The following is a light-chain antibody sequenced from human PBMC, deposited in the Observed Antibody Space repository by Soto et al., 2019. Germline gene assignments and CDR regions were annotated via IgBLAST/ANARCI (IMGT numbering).Light chain of an antibody. V-gene: IGKV3-11*01. Sequence: EIVLTQSPATLSLSPGERATLSCRASQSVSSYLAWYQQKPGQAPRLLIDDASNRATGIPARVSGSGSGTDFTLTISGLEPEEVAVYYCQQRSNWPLAFGGGTKVEI. CDR2: DAS. CDR1: QSVSSY. J-gene: IGKJ4*01. CDR3: QQRSNWPLA.